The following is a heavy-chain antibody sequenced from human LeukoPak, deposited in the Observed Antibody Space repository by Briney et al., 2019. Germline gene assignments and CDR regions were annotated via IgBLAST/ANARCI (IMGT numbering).Heavy chain of an antibody. Sequence: GRSLRLSCAASGFTFDDYAMHWVRQAPGKGLEWVSGISWNSGSIGYADSVKGRFTISRDNAKNSLYLQMNSLRAEDTALYYCAKDIYGPETDGVDYWGQGTLVTVSS. J-gene: IGHJ4*02. CDR1: GFTFDDYA. D-gene: IGHD3-10*01. CDR3: AKDIYGPETDGVDY. V-gene: IGHV3-9*01. CDR2: ISWNSGSI.